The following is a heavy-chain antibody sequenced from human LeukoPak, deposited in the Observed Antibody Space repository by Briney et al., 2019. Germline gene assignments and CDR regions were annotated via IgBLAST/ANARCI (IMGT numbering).Heavy chain of an antibody. CDR1: GYSISSGYY. Sequence: SETLSLTCAVSGYSISSGYYWGWIRQPRGKGMGWIGSIYPSGSTYYTPSLKSRVSISGHTSKTQLSLKLSSVTAADTAVYYCARQGSRFLECLKFFYWGQGTLVTVSS. V-gene: IGHV4-38-2*01. CDR2: IYPSGST. CDR3: ARQGSRFLECLKFFY. J-gene: IGHJ4*02. D-gene: IGHD3-3*01.